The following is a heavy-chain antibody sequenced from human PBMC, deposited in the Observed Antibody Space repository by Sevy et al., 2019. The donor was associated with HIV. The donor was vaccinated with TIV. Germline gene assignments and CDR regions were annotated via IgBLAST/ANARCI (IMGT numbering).Heavy chain of an antibody. Sequence: SETLSLTCTVSGGSISSYYWSWIRQPPGKGQEWIGYIYYSGSTNYNPSLKSRVTISVDTSKNQFSLKLGSVTAADKAVYYCARVGGYYDFWSGYYTDKYYFDYWGQGTLVTVSS. D-gene: IGHD3-3*01. V-gene: IGHV4-59*01. CDR1: GGSISSYY. CDR2: IYYSGST. CDR3: ARVGGYYDFWSGYYTDKYYFDY. J-gene: IGHJ4*02.